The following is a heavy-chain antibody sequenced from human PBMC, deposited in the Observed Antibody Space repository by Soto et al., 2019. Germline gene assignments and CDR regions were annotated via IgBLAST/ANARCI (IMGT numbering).Heavy chain of an antibody. J-gene: IGHJ6*02. D-gene: IGHD4-17*01. Sequence: QLQLQESGSGLVKPSQTLSLTCAVSGGSISSGGYSWSWIRQPPGKGLEWIGYIYHSGSTYYNPSLNRRVTISVDRSKNQFSLQLRSVTAADTAVYYCARAPYGDYGDGMDVWGQGTTVTVSS. CDR3: ARAPYGDYGDGMDV. CDR2: IYHSGST. CDR1: GGSISSGGYS. V-gene: IGHV4-30-2*01.